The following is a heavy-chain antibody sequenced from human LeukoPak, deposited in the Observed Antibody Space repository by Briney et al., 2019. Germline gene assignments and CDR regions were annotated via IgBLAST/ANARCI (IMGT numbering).Heavy chain of an antibody. D-gene: IGHD3-22*01. CDR2: IYYSGST. CDR1: GGSISSYY. Sequence: SETLSLTCTVSGGSISSYYWSWIRQPPGKGLEWIGYIYYSGSTNYNPSLKSRVTISVDTSKNQFSLKLSSVTAADTAVYFCARHRDYYDSWGHGTLVTVSS. CDR3: ARHRDYYDS. J-gene: IGHJ4*01. V-gene: IGHV4-59*01.